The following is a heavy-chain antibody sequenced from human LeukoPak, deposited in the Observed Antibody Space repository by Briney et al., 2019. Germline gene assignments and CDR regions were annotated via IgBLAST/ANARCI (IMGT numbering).Heavy chain of an antibody. CDR1: GFTFSSYS. D-gene: IGHD6-19*01. V-gene: IGHV3-23*01. CDR3: AKRAVAGAYFDY. CDR2: ISGSGGST. Sequence: VGSLRLSCAASGFTFSSYSMNWVRQAPGKGLEWVSAISGSGGSTYYADSVKGRFTISRDNSKNTLYLQMNSLRAEDTAVYYCAKRAVAGAYFDYWGQGTLVTVSS. J-gene: IGHJ4*02.